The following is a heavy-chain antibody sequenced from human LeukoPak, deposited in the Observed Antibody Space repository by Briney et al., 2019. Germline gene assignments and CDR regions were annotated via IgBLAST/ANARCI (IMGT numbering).Heavy chain of an antibody. D-gene: IGHD3-22*01. CDR2: IYPGDSNS. J-gene: IGHJ1*01. CDR3: ARSSNYCDSSGYPAEYFQH. Sequence: GAALKISYEGSGSSFTSYWIGWGRPMPRKGVEWMGIIYPGDSNSSYSPSLQGEVTISADKSISTAYLQCSSLKASDTAMYYCARSSNYCDSSGYPAEYFQHWGEGTLVTVSS. CDR1: GSSFTSYW. V-gene: IGHV5-51*01.